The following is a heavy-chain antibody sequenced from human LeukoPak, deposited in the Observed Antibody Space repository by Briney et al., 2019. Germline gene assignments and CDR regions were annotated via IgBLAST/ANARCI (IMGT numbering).Heavy chain of an antibody. Sequence: PGGSLRLSCAASGFTFSSYAMSWVRQAPGKGLEWVSAISGSGGSTYYADSVKGRFTISRDNSKNTLYLQMNSLRAEDTAVYYCAKMGGYDFWSGLETEFDYWGQGTLVTVSS. CDR2: ISGSGGST. J-gene: IGHJ4*02. CDR3: AKMGGYDFWSGLETEFDY. D-gene: IGHD3-3*01. V-gene: IGHV3-23*01. CDR1: GFTFSSYA.